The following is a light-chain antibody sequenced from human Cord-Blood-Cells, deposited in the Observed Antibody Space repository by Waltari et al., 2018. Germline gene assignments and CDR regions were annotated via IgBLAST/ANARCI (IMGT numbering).Light chain of an antibody. J-gene: IGKJ5*01. CDR1: QSFSSY. V-gene: IGKV3-11*01. CDR2: DAS. Sequence: EIVLTQSPATLALSPGERATLSCRASQSFSSYLAWYQQKPGQPPRLLIYDASNRATGIPARFSGSGSGTDFTLTISSLEPEDFAVYYCQQRSNWITFGQGTRLGIK. CDR3: QQRSNWIT.